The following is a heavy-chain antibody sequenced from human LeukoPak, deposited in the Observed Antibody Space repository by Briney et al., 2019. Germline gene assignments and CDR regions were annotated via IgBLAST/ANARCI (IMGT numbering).Heavy chain of an antibody. D-gene: IGHD5-18*01. CDR2: ISTSSSTI. CDR3: ARDRIQLAFDY. CDR1: GFTFSSYS. J-gene: IGHJ4*02. Sequence: GGSLRLSCAASGFTFSSYSMNWVRRAPGKGLEWVSYISTSSSTIYYADSVKGRFTISRDNAKNSLYLQMNSLRAEDTAVYYCARDRIQLAFDYWGQGTLVTVSS. V-gene: IGHV3-48*01.